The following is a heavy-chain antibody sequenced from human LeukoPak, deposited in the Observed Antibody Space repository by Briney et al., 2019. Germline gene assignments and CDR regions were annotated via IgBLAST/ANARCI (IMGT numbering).Heavy chain of an antibody. V-gene: IGHV3-30*18. D-gene: IGHD6-19*01. CDR1: GFTFGSHG. CDR3: AKEDVSGWYGIDY. J-gene: IGHJ4*02. Sequence: GRSLRLSCAASGFTFGSHGMHWVRQAPGKGLEWVAVISHDGSDKYYGDSVKGRFAISRDNSRDTLHLQMNSLRTEDTAVYYCAKEDVSGWYGIDYWGQGTLVTVSS. CDR2: ISHDGSDK.